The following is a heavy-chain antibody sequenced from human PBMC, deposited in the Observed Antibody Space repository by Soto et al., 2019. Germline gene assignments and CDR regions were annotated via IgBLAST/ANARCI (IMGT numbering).Heavy chain of an antibody. J-gene: IGHJ6*02. CDR2: INHGGST. CDR3: ASGWTGTAYYYYYGMDV. D-gene: IGHD1-1*01. V-gene: IGHV4-34*01. CDR1: GESFSGHY. Sequence: PSETLSLTCGVYGESFSGHYWSWIRQPPGKGLEWIGEINHGGSTNYNPSLKSRVTISVDTSKNQFSLKLSSVTAADTAVYYCASGWTGTAYYYYYGMDVWGQGTTVTVSS.